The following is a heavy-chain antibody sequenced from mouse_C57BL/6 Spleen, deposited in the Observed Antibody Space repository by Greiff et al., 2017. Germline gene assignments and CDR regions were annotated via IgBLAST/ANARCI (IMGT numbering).Heavy chain of an antibody. CDR1: GYTFTSYW. D-gene: IGHD6-1*01. CDR3: ATSADHYYAMDY. J-gene: IGHJ4*01. V-gene: IGHV1-52*01. CDR2: IDPSDSET. Sequence: QVQLQQPGAELVRPGSSVKLSCKASGYTFTSYWMHWVKQRPIQGLEWIGNIDPSDSETHYNQKFKDKATLTVDKSSSTAYMQLSSLTSEDSAVYYCATSADHYYAMDYWGQGTSVTVSS.